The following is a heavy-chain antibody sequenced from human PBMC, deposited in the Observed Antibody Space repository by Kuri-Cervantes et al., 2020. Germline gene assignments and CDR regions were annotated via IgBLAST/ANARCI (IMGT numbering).Heavy chain of an antibody. D-gene: IGHD3-22*01. CDR2: ISWNSGSI. Sequence: GGSLRLSCTASGFTFDDYAMHWVRQAPGKGLEWVSGISWNSGSIGYADSVKGRFTISRDNAKNSLYLQMSSLRDEDTAVYYCARAKQDYYDSSGYLDYWGQGTLVTVSS. V-gene: IGHV3-9*01. J-gene: IGHJ4*02. CDR1: GFTFDDYA. CDR3: ARAKQDYYDSSGYLDY.